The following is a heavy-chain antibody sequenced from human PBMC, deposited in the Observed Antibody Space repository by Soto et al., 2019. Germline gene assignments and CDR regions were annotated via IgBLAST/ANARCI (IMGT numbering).Heavy chain of an antibody. CDR2: ISAYNGNT. J-gene: IGHJ6*03. Sequence: ASVKASCKASGYTFTSYGISWVRQAPGQGLEWMGWISAYNGNTNYAQKLQGRVTMTTDTSTSTAYMELRSLRSDDTAVYYCARVSGIWFGEYYMDVWGKGTTVTVSS. D-gene: IGHD3-10*01. CDR1: GYTFTSYG. CDR3: ARVSGIWFGEYYMDV. V-gene: IGHV1-18*01.